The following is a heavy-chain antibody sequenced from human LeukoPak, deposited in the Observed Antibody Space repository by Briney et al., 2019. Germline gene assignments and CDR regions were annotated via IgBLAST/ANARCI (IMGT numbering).Heavy chain of an antibody. J-gene: IGHJ4*02. CDR2: VDSDGSST. Sequence: PGGSLRLSCAASGFTFSSYWMHWVRQAPGKGLVWVSRVDSDGSSTTYAGSVKGRFTISRDNSRNTLYLQMNSLRAEDTAVYYCAKGDYYDLDYWGQGTLVTVSS. V-gene: IGHV3-74*01. D-gene: IGHD3-22*01. CDR3: AKGDYYDLDY. CDR1: GFTFSSYW.